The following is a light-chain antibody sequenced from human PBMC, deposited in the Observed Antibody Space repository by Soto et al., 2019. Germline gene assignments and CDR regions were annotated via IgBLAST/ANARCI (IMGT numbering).Light chain of an antibody. Sequence: QSVLTQPPSASGIPGQRVSISCSGSSSNIGRNSVNWYQRFPGTAPKLLIYNHNQRPSGVPDRFSGSKFGTSVSLVISGLQSKDEADYYCAAWDDSLSGVVFGGGTKLTVL. CDR1: SSNIGRNS. J-gene: IGLJ3*02. CDR2: NHN. CDR3: AAWDDSLSGVV. V-gene: IGLV1-44*01.